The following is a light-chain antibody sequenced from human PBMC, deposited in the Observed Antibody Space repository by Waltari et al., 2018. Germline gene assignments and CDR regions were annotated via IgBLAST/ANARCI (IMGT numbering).Light chain of an antibody. CDR3: QQYNRYSWT. CDR1: QSISNW. Sequence: DIQMTQSPSTLSASVGDRVTITCRASQSISNWLAWYQQKPGRAPNLLIYRASNLESGVPSRFSGSGSGTEFTRTMSGLQPDDVATYYCQQYNRYSWTFGQGTKVEIK. CDR2: RAS. V-gene: IGKV1-5*03. J-gene: IGKJ1*01.